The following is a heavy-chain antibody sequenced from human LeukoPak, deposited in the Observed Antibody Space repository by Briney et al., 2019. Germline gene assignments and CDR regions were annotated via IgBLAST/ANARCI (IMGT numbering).Heavy chain of an antibody. J-gene: IGHJ5*02. V-gene: IGHV1-2*06. Sequence: ASVKAPCKASGYTFTGYYMHWVRQAPGQGLEWMGRINPNSGGTNYAQKFQGRVTMTRDTSISTAYMELSRLRSDDTAVYYCARDGSAAGPSNWFDPWGQGTLVTVSS. D-gene: IGHD6-13*01. CDR3: ARDGSAAGPSNWFDP. CDR2: INPNSGGT. CDR1: GYTFTGYY.